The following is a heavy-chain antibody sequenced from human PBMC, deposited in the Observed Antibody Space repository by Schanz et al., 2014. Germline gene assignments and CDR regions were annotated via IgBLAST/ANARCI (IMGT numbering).Heavy chain of an antibody. Sequence: EVQLVESGGTLVRPGGSLRLSCAASGFTFSTYAMAWVRQAPGKGLEWISFINTGSNYINYADSVKGRFTVSRDNSKNTLYLQLNSLRAEDTAVYYCARDFHGYGPHLDYWGQGSLVTVSS. J-gene: IGHJ4*02. CDR1: GFTFSTYA. CDR3: ARDFHGYGPHLDY. D-gene: IGHD5-12*01. V-gene: IGHV3-23*03. CDR2: INTGSNYI.